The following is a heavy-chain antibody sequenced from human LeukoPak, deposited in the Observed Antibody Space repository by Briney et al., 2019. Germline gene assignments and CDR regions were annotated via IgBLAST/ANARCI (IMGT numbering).Heavy chain of an antibody. Sequence: PGRSLRLSCAASGFTFSSYGMHWVRQAPGKGLEWVAVISYDGSNKYYADSVKGRFTISRDNSKNTLYLQMNSLRAEDTAVYYCAKGFCSGGSCYPNDIWGQGTMVTVSS. CDR2: ISYDGSNK. D-gene: IGHD2-15*01. V-gene: IGHV3-30*18. CDR1: GFTFSSYG. J-gene: IGHJ3*02. CDR3: AKGFCSGGSCYPNDI.